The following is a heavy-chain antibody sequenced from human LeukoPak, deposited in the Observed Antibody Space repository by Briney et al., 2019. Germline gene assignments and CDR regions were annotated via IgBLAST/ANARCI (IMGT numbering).Heavy chain of an antibody. D-gene: IGHD6-6*01. J-gene: IGHJ4*02. CDR3: ARGRGSSSLDY. Sequence: ASVKVSCKASGYTFTRYDINWVRQATGHGLEWLGWMNPNSGNTGYAQKFQGRVTMTSDTSISTAYLELSSLRSEDTAVYYCARGRGSSSLDYWGQGTLVTVSS. CDR2: MNPNSGNT. V-gene: IGHV1-8*01. CDR1: GYTFTRYD.